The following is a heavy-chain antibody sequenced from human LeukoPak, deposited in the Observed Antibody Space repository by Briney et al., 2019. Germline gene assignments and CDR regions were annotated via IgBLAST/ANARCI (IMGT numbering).Heavy chain of an antibody. Sequence: APVKVSCKASGYTFTGYYMHWVRQAPGQGLEWMGWINPNSGGTNYAQKFQGRVTMTRDTSISTAYMELSRLRSDDTAVYYCARRDGYSCSWYFDDWGQGTLVTVSS. CDR1: GYTFTGYY. CDR2: INPNSGGT. J-gene: IGHJ4*02. D-gene: IGHD6-13*01. V-gene: IGHV1-2*02. CDR3: ARRDGYSCSWYFDD.